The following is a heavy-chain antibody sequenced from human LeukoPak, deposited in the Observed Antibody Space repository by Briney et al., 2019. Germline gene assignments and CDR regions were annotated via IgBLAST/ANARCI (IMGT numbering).Heavy chain of an antibody. CDR2: INHSGST. CDR3: ARHYGSGTYPLDY. Sequence: SETLSLTCAVYGGSFSGYYWSWIRQPPGKGLEWIGEINHSGSTNYNPSLKSRVTISVDTSKNQFSLKLSSVTAADTAVYYCARHYGSGTYPLDYWGQGTLVTVSS. V-gene: IGHV4-34*01. CDR1: GGSFSGYY. D-gene: IGHD3-10*01. J-gene: IGHJ4*02.